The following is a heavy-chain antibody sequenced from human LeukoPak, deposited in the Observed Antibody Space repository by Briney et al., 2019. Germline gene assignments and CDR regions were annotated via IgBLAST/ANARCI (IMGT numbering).Heavy chain of an antibody. J-gene: IGHJ6*03. Sequence: ASVKVSCKASGYTFTSYDINCVRQATGQGLEWMVWINPNSGGTNYAQKFQGRVTMTRDTSISTAYMELSRLRSDDTAVYYCARDRIAVAGFYYYYMDVWGKGTTVTVSS. CDR3: ARDRIAVAGFYYYYMDV. CDR1: GYTFTSYD. CDR2: INPNSGGT. V-gene: IGHV1-2*02. D-gene: IGHD6-19*01.